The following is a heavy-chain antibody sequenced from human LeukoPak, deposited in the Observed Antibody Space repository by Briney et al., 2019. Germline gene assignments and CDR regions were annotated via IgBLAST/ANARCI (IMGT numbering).Heavy chain of an antibody. V-gene: IGHV3-48*01. CDR1: GFTFSCYS. Sequence: GGSLRLSCAVSGFTFSCYSMICVRQAPGKGLEWISYITSSSNTIYYADSVKGRFTISRDNAKNSLYLQMNSLRAEDTAVYYCARVVSWASGYWGQGTLVTVSS. CDR3: ARVVSWASGY. D-gene: IGHD1-26*01. CDR2: ITSSSNTI. J-gene: IGHJ4*02.